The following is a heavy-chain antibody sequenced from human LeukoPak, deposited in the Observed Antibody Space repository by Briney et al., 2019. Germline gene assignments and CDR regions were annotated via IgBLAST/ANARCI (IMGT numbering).Heavy chain of an antibody. D-gene: IGHD3-10*01. J-gene: IGHJ4*02. CDR3: GLWFGGPLADY. CDR2: INHGGST. V-gene: IGHV4-34*08. Sequence: PGGSLRLSCAASGFTFSSYAMSWVRQPPGKGPEWIGEINHGGSTNYNPSLKSRVTISVDTSKNQFSLKLSSVTAADTAVYYCGLWFGGPLADYWGQGTLVTVSS. CDR1: GFTFSSYA.